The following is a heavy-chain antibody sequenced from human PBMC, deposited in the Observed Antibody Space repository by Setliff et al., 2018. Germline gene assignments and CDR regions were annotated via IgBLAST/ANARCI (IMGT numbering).Heavy chain of an antibody. V-gene: IGHV4-38-2*01. Sequence: KTSETLSLTCAVSGYSISSGYYWGWIRQPPGKGLEWIGSIYHSGSTYYNPSLKSRVTISVDTSKNQFSLKLSSVTAADTAVYYCASYRQDVNYWGQGTLVTVSS. D-gene: IGHD4-4*01. CDR2: IYHSGST. CDR1: GYSISSGYY. J-gene: IGHJ4*02. CDR3: ASYRQDVNY.